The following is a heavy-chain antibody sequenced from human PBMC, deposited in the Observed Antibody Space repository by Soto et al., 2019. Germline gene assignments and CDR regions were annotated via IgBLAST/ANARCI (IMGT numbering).Heavy chain of an antibody. D-gene: IGHD5-12*01. V-gene: IGHV3-21*01. J-gene: IGHJ5*01. CDR2: ISSSSNYI. CDR3: ARDRGSEVFDS. CDR1: GFNFNVYS. Sequence: PGGSLRLSCAASGFNFNVYSMNWVRQAPGKGLEWISSISSSSNYIHYRDSVRGQFTISRDNAKNSLYLQLDSLRVEDTAVYFCARDRGSEVFDSWGQGTLVTVSS.